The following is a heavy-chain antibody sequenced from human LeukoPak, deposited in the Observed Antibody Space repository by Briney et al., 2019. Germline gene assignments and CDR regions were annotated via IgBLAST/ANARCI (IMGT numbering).Heavy chain of an antibody. CDR1: GGSISSHY. J-gene: IGHJ3*02. V-gene: IGHV4-59*11. Sequence: SETLSLTCTVSGGSISSHYWGWIRQPPGKGLEWIGNIYYSGSNNYNPSVKSRVTISVDTSKNQFSLKLSSVTAADTAVYYCARGDGYCSAGTCRALDIWGQGTMVTVSS. CDR2: IYYSGSN. D-gene: IGHD2-15*01. CDR3: ARGDGYCSAGTCRALDI.